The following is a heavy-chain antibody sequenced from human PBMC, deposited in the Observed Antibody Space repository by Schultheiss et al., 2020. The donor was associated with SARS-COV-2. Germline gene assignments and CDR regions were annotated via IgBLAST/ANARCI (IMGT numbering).Heavy chain of an antibody. J-gene: IGHJ6*02. V-gene: IGHV1-8*03. CDR2: MNPNSGNT. D-gene: IGHD1-14*01. CDR3: AREPEPNADYYYYGMDV. CDR1: GYTFTSYY. Sequence: ASVKVSCKASGYTFTSYYMHWVRQAPGQGLEWMGWMNPNSGNTGYAQKFQGRVTITADESTSTAYMELSSLRSDDTAVYYCAREPEPNADYYYYGMDVWGQGTTVTVSS.